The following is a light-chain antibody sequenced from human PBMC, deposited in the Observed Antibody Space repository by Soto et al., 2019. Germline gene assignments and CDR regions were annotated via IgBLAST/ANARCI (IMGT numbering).Light chain of an antibody. CDR1: QSVSSSY. V-gene: IGKV3-20*01. J-gene: IGKJ2*01. CDR3: QQYGSSPRT. Sequence: EIVLTQSPCTLSLSPGERATLSCRASQSVSSSYLAWYQQKPGQAPRLLIYGASCRATGIPDRFSGSGSGTDFTLTISRLEPEDFAVYYCQQYGSSPRTFGQGTKLEIK. CDR2: GAS.